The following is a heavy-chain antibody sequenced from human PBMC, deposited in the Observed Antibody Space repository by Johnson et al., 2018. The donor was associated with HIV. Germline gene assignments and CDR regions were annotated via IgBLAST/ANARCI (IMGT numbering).Heavy chain of an antibody. CDR3: ARELWELNAFDI. CDR1: GFTVSSNY. D-gene: IGHD1-26*01. CDR2: INWNGGST. V-gene: IGHV3-20*04. J-gene: IGHJ3*02. Sequence: VQLVESGGGLVQSGGSLRLSCGASGFTVSSNYMNWVRQAPGKGLEWVSGINWNGGSTGYADSVKGRFTISRDNAKNSLYLQMNSLRAEDTALYYCARELWELNAFDIWGQGTMVTVSS.